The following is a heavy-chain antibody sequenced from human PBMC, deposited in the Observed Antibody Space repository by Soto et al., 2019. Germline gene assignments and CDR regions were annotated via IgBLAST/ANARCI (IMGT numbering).Heavy chain of an antibody. V-gene: IGHV4-39*01. CDR3: ARVVGYCSNGSCYCSSHLDY. CDR2: IYYSGST. J-gene: IGHJ4*02. CDR1: GGSISSSSYY. Sequence: SETLSLTCTVSGGSISSSSYYWGWIRQPPGKGLEWIGNIYYSGSTYYNPSLKSRVTISVDTSKNQFSLKLSSVTAADTTMYYCARVVGYCSNGSCYCSSHLDYWGQGTLVT. D-gene: IGHD2-15*01.